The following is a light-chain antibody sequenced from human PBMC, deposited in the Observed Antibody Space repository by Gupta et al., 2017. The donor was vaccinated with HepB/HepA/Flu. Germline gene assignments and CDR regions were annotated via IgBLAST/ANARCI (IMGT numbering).Light chain of an antibody. CDR1: SSTIGSNY. V-gene: IGLV1-47*02. CDR2: SKG. J-gene: IGLJ2*01. Sequence: QSVLNQPPSASGTPGQGVTISFSGSSSTIGSNYVSWYQQLPETAPNLLIYSKGQRLSGVPERFSGSKSATSAALAITGLQAEDEADYYCEAEDGSLSTLVFGGGTKLTVL. CDR3: EAEDGSLSTLV.